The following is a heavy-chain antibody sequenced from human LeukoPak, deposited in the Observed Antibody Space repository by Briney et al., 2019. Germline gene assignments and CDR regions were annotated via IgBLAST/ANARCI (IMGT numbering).Heavy chain of an antibody. CDR1: GGSISSSSYY. J-gene: IGHJ6*02. CDR2: IYYSGST. D-gene: IGHD3-22*01. V-gene: IGHV4-39*01. Sequence: SETLSLTCTVSGGSISSSSYYWGWIRQPPGKGLDWIGSIYYSGSTYYNPSLKSRVTISVDTSKNQFSLKLSSVTAADTAVYYCARAPYSSGIKYYYYYYGMDVWGQGTTVTVSS. CDR3: ARAPYSSGIKYYYYYYGMDV.